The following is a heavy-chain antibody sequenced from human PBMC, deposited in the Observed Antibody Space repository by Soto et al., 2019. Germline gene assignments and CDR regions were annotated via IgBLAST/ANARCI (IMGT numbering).Heavy chain of an antibody. CDR3: AIYSSIAARGPPI. J-gene: IGHJ4*02. V-gene: IGHV1-69*13. D-gene: IGHD6-6*01. Sequence: SVKVSCKASGGTFSSYAISWVRQAPGQGLEWMGGIIPILGTANYAQKFQGRVTITADESTSTAYMELSSLRSEDTAVYYCAIYSSIAARGPPIWGQGTLVTVSS. CDR1: GGTFSSYA. CDR2: IIPILGTA.